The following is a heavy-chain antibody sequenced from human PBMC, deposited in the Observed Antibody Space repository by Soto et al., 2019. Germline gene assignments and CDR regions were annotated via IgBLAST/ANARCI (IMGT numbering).Heavy chain of an antibody. Sequence: GGSLSLSCAASGFTFSSYSMNWVRQAPGKGLEWVSSISSSSSYIYYADSVKGRFTISRDNAKNSLYLQMNSLRAEDTAVYYCARVPPQGVRGVIAYYMDVWGKGTTVTVSS. D-gene: IGHD3-10*01. CDR2: ISSSSSYI. J-gene: IGHJ6*03. CDR1: GFTFSSYS. CDR3: ARVPPQGVRGVIAYYMDV. V-gene: IGHV3-21*01.